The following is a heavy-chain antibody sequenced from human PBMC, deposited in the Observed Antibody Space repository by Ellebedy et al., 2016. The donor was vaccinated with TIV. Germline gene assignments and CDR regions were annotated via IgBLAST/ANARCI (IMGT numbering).Heavy chain of an antibody. CDR3: ARGSPATGDFDY. D-gene: IGHD2-15*01. V-gene: IGHV1-46*01. Sequence: ASVKVSCKASGYTFTSYYMHWVRQAPGQGLEWMGIINPSGDSTTYAQKFQGRVTMTRDTSTSTVYMELSSLRSEDTAVYYCARGSPATGDFDYWGQGTLVTVSS. J-gene: IGHJ4*02. CDR1: GYTFTSYY. CDR2: INPSGDST.